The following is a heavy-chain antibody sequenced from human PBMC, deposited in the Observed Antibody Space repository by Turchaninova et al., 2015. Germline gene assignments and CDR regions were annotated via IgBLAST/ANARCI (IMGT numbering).Heavy chain of an antibody. V-gene: IGHV2-5*05. D-gene: IGHD5-18*01. Sequence: QITLKESGPTLVKPTQTLTLTCTFSGFSLSTSGVGVGWIRQPPGKALEWLALISWDDDKLYGPSPELRLPIPQEPSKNRVVLKMTNSDPVDTATYYCAHSVRGYSYGLGDWGQGTLVTVSS. CDR3: AHSVRGYSYGLGD. CDR1: GFSLSTSGVG. J-gene: IGHJ4*02. CDR2: ISWDDDK.